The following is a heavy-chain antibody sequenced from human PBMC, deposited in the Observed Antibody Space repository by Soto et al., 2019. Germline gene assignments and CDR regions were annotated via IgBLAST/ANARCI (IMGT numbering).Heavy chain of an antibody. Sequence: EVQLLESGGGLVQPGGSLRLSCAASGFTFSSYAMSWVRQAPGKGLEWVSAISGSGGSTYYADSVKGRFTISRDNSKNTLYLQMNSLRAEDTAVYYCAKPPSRHYDFWRPVGYWGQGTLVTVSS. CDR3: AKPPSRHYDFWRPVGY. J-gene: IGHJ4*02. CDR2: ISGSGGST. D-gene: IGHD3-3*01. V-gene: IGHV3-23*01. CDR1: GFTFSSYA.